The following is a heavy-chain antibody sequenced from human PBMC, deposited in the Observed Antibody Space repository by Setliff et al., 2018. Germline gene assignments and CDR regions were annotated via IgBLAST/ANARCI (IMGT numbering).Heavy chain of an antibody. J-gene: IGHJ4*02. CDR2: IRSRSSNYAP. CDR1: GFTLSDSA. D-gene: IGHD6-13*01. Sequence: PGGSLRLSCAASGFTLSDSAMHWVRQASGKGLEWVGRIRSRSSNYAPAYGASVKGRFTISRDDSKNTAYLQMSSLKTEDTAVYYCVRDSGNSGMIDYWGQGTPVTVSS. CDR3: VRDSGNSGMIDY. V-gene: IGHV3-73*01.